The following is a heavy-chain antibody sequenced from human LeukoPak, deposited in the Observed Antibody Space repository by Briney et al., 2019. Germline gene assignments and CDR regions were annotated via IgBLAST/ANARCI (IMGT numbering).Heavy chain of an antibody. CDR2: ISGSGGSA. D-gene: IGHD6-13*01. CDR1: GFTFSTYA. J-gene: IGHJ4*02. Sequence: PGGSLRLSCAASGFTFSTYAMNWVRQAPGKGLEWVSVISGSGGSAYYADSVKGRFTISRDNSKNTLYLQMNSLRVEDTAVYYCAKRIAAALDYWGQGTLVTVSS. V-gene: IGHV3-23*01. CDR3: AKRIAAALDY.